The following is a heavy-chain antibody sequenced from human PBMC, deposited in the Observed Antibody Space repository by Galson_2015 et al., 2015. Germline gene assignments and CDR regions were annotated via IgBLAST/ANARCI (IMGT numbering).Heavy chain of an antibody. CDR3: AKDRNYGDYGLSYSLAQ. Sequence: SLRLSCAASGFTFTTFAMSWVRQAPGKGLEWVAVISYDGSKTYYADSVRGRFTISRDNSKNTLYLHMNSLRAEDTAVYYCAKDRNYGDYGLSYSLAQWGQGTLVTVSS. D-gene: IGHD4-17*01. CDR1: GFTFTTFA. V-gene: IGHV3-30*18. J-gene: IGHJ4*02. CDR2: ISYDGSKT.